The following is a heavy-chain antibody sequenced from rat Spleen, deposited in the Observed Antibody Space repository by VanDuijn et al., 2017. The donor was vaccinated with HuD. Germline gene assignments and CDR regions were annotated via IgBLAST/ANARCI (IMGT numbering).Heavy chain of an antibody. D-gene: IGHD1-12*02. CDR2: ISSSSGT. CDR1: GFTFSSYG. J-gene: IGHJ2*01. CDR3: TREGYYDGTYYPYYFDN. Sequence: VQLVESDGGLVQPGRSLKLSCSASGFTFSSYGMHWIRQAPGKGLDWVAYISSSSGTVYADAVMDRFTISRDNAKNTLYLQMDSLRSEDTATYYCTREGYYDGTYYPYYFDNWGQGVMVTVSS. V-gene: IGHV5-62*01.